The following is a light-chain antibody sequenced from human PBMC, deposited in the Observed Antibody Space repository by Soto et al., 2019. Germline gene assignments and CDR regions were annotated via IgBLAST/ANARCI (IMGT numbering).Light chain of an antibody. J-gene: IGLJ2*01. CDR3: SSYTSSLTRV. V-gene: IGLV2-14*01. CDR2: EVS. Sequence: QSALTQPASVSGSPGQSITISCTGTNSDVGDYNYVSWYQQHPGKAPKLMIYEVSNRPSGVSNRFSGSKSGNTASLIISGLQAEDEAHYYCSSYTSSLTRVFGGGTKVTVL. CDR1: NSDVGDYNY.